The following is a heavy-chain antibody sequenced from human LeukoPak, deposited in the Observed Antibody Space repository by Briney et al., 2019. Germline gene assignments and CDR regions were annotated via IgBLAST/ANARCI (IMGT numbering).Heavy chain of an antibody. CDR2: MNPNSGNT. CDR3: ARANPIAVAGTDFDY. D-gene: IGHD6-19*01. J-gene: IGHJ4*02. V-gene: IGHV1-8*01. CDR1: GYTFTSYD. Sequence: ASVKVSCKASGYTFTSYDINWVRQATGQGLEWMGWMNPNSGNTGYAQKFQGRVTMTRNTSISTAYMGLSSLRSEDTAVYYCARANPIAVAGTDFDYWGQGTLVTVSS.